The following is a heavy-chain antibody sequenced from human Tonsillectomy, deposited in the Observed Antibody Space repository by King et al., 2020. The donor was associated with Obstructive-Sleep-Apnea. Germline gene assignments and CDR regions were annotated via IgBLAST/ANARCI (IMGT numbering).Heavy chain of an antibody. D-gene: IGHD6-13*01. CDR2: IFSNDEK. CDR3: ARIRRIAAAGTGSGFYYYYGMDV. Sequence: TLKESGPVLVKPTETLTLTCTVSGFSLSNARMGVSWIRQPPGKALDWLAHIFSNDEKSYSTSLKSRLTISKDNSKNQVVLTMTNMDPVDTTTYYCARIRRIAAAGTGSGFYYYYGMDVWGQGTTVTVSS. V-gene: IGHV2-26*01. CDR1: GFSLSNARMG. J-gene: IGHJ6*02.